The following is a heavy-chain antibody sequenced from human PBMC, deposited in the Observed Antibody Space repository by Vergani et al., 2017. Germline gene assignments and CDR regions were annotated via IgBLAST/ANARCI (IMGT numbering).Heavy chain of an antibody. D-gene: IGHD4-23*01. CDR1: GFTFSSYA. V-gene: IGHV3-23*01. CDR2: ISGSGSTI. J-gene: IGHJ4*02. CDR3: ASHDYGGSPDY. Sequence: EVQLLESGGGLVQPGGSLRLSCAASGFTFSSYAMSWVRQAPGKGLGWVSAISGSGSTIYYADSVKGRFTISRDNAKNSLYLQMNSLRAEDTAVYYCASHDYGGSPDYWGQGTLVTVSS.